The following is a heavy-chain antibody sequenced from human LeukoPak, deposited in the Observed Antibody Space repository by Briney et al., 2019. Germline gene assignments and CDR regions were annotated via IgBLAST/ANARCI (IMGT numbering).Heavy chain of an antibody. CDR1: GYSFASYW. V-gene: IGHV5-10-1*04. D-gene: IGHD6-19*01. CDR2: IDPADSYT. J-gene: IGHJ4*02. Sequence: GESLKISCKGSGYSFASYWISWVRQMPGKGLEWMGRIDPADSYTSYSPSFQGQVTISADKSFSTAYLQWSSLKASDTAMYYCARGPSGKYSSGWYLYWGQGTLVTVSS. CDR3: ARGPSGKYSSGWYLY.